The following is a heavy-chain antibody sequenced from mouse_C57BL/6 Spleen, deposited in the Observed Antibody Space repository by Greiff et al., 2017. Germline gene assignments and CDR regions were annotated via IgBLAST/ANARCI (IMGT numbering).Heavy chain of an antibody. Sequence: EVMLVESGGGLVKPGGSLKLSCAASGFTFSDYGMHWVRQAPEQGLEWVAYISSGSSTIYYADTVKGRFTISRDNAKNTLFLQMTSLRSEDTAMYDGAGPPAVYYDGSEGFSYWGQGTLVTVSA. V-gene: IGHV5-17*01. J-gene: IGHJ3*01. CDR2: ISSGSSTI. D-gene: IGHD1-1*01. CDR3: AGPPAVYYDGSEGFSY. CDR1: GFTFSDYG.